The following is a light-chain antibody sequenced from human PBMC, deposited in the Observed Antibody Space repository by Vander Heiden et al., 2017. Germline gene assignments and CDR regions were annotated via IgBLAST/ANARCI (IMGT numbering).Light chain of an antibody. CDR1: SSDVGNYNL. CDR2: EVT. Sequence: QSALTQPASVSGSPGQSITISCTGTSSDVGNYNLVSWYQHHPGKAPKLIIYEVTKRPSGVSNCFSGSKSGNTASLTISGLQAEDEADYYCCSYAGMSTWVFGGGTKLTVL. J-gene: IGLJ3*02. V-gene: IGLV2-23*02. CDR3: CSYAGMSTWV.